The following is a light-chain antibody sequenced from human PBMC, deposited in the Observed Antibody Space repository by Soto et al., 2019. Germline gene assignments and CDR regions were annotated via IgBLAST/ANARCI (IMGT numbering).Light chain of an antibody. J-gene: IGKJ1*01. CDR2: DAS. V-gene: IGKV1-6*01. CDR1: QGIRND. Sequence: AIQMTQSPSSLSASVGDRVTITCRASQGIRNDLGWYQQKPGKAPKLLIYDASSFQSGVPSRFSGSGSGTDFTLTISSLHPEDFATYYCLQYYNYPWTFGPGTKVEIK. CDR3: LQYYNYPWT.